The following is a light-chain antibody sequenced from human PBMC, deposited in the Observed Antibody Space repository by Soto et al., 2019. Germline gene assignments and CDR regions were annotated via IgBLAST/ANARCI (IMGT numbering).Light chain of an antibody. V-gene: IGLV2-14*01. CDR1: SSDIGGYDY. CDR2: DVN. Sequence: QSALTQPASVSGSPGQSITLSCTGTSSDIGGYDYVSWYQRHPGKAPKLIIYDVNNRPSGVSNRFSGSKSGNTASLTISGLQAEDEADYYRTSYASGSSHVVFGGGTKLTV. J-gene: IGLJ2*01. CDR3: TSYASGSSHVV.